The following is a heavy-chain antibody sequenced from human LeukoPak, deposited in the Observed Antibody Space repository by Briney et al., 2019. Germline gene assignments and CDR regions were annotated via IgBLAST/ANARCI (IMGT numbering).Heavy chain of an antibody. CDR3: ARTMNTHDL. D-gene: IGHD2-2*02. Sequence: ASLKVSCKPSGYTFTGYFMHWVRQAPGLGLEWMGWINPNSGATKYAQKFQGRVAMTRDTSITTAYMELSSLRFDDTAVYYCARTMNTHDLWGHGTLVTVSS. J-gene: IGHJ4*01. CDR1: GYTFTGYF. CDR2: INPNSGAT. V-gene: IGHV1-2*02.